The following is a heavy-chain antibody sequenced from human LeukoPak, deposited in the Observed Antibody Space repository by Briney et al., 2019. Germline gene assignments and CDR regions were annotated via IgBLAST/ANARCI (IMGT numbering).Heavy chain of an antibody. D-gene: IGHD2-15*01. J-gene: IGHJ4*02. CDR1: GFIFSTYY. CDR3: VRDFGYCSGGNCYTVLDY. CDR2: IKRDGSEK. V-gene: IGHV3-7*01. Sequence: GGSLRLSCAASGFIFSTYYMNWVRQAPGKGLEWVANIKRDGSEKGYVDSVKGRFTISRDNAKNSLFLQMNNLRAEDTAVYYCVRDFGYCSGGNCYTVLDYWGQGTLVTVSS.